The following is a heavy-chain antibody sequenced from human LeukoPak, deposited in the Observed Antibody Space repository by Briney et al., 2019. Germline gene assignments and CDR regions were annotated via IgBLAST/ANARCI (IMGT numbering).Heavy chain of an antibody. J-gene: IGHJ6*02. Sequence: GRSLRLSCAASGFTFSSYGMHWVRQAPGKGLEWVAVISYDGSNKYYADSVKGRFTISRDNSKNTLYLQMNSLRAEDTAVYYCARENPFKGYCSSTSCYKGYYGMDVWGQGTTVTVSS. CDR3: ARENPFKGYCSSTSCYKGYYGMDV. D-gene: IGHD2-2*02. CDR1: GFTFSSYG. V-gene: IGHV3-30*03. CDR2: ISYDGSNK.